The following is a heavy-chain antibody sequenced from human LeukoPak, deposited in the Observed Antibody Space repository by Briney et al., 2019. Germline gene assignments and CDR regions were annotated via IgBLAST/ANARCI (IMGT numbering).Heavy chain of an antibody. CDR1: GYTFTSYG. D-gene: IGHD3-3*01. V-gene: IGHV1-69*01. J-gene: IGHJ6*03. CDR3: ARSLFRFLEWSYRSYYYYYMDV. CDR2: IIPIFGTA. Sequence: KISCKASGYTFTSYGISWVRQAPGQGLEWMGGIIPIFGTANYAQKFQGRVTITADESTSTAYMELSSLRSEDTAVYYCARSLFRFLEWSYRSYYYYYMDVWGKGTTVTVSS.